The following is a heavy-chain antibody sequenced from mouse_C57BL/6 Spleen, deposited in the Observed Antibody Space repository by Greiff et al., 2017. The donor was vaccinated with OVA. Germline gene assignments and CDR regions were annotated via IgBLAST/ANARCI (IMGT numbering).Heavy chain of an antibody. CDR3: TKVYYGYDGD. Sequence: EVKVEESGGGLVQPGGSMKLSCVASGFTFSNYWMNWVRQSPEKGLEWVAQIRLKSDNYATHYAESVKGRFTISRDDSKSSVYLQMNNLRAEDTGIYYCTKVYYGYDGDWGQGTTLTVSS. CDR1: GFTFSNYW. D-gene: IGHD2-2*01. V-gene: IGHV6-3*01. CDR2: IRLKSDNYAT. J-gene: IGHJ2*01.